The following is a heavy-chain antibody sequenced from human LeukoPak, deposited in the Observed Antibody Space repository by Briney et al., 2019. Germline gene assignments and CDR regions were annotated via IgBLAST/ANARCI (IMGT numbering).Heavy chain of an antibody. CDR2: ISAYNGNT. D-gene: IGHD3-22*01. CDR1: GYTFPSYG. Sequence: GASVKVSCKASGYTFPSYGISWVRQAPGQGLEWMGWISAYNGNTNYAQKLQGRVTMTTDTSTSTAYMELRSLRSDDTAVYYCARVYYYDSSGFIADYWGQGTLVTVSS. CDR3: ARVYYYDSSGFIADY. V-gene: IGHV1-18*01. J-gene: IGHJ4*02.